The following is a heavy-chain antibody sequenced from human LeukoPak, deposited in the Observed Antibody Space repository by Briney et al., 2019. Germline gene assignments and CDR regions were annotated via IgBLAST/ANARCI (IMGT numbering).Heavy chain of an antibody. Sequence: GGSLRLSCAASGFTFSSSAMSWVRRAPGRGLEWLSYIDSSSSTIYYADSVKGRFTISRDNAKNSLYLQMNSLRAEDAAVFYCARGGARSSSYYYYGMDVWGLGTTVTVSS. J-gene: IGHJ6*02. V-gene: IGHV3-48*01. CDR2: IDSSSSTI. CDR3: ARGGARSSSYYYYGMDV. D-gene: IGHD6-13*01. CDR1: GFTFSSSA.